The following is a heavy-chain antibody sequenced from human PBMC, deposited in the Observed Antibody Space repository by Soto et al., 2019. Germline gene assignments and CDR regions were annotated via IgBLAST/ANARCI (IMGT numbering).Heavy chain of an antibody. Sequence: GGSLRLSCAASGFTFSDYYMSWIRQAPGKGLEWVSYISSSGSTIYYADSVQGRFTISRDNAKNSLYLQMNSLRAEDTAVYYCARKTEWWCFDCWGQGTLVTVSS. CDR2: ISSSGSTI. J-gene: IGHJ4*02. CDR1: GFTFSDYY. CDR3: ARKTEWWCFDC. V-gene: IGHV3-11*01. D-gene: IGHD2-15*01.